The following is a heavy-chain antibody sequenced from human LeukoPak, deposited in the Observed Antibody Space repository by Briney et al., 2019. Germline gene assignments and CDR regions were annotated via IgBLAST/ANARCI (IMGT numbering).Heavy chain of an antibody. V-gene: IGHV3-23*01. CDR3: AKERGSSGVPLFDY. CDR2: ISSRDGST. Sequence: PGGSLRLSCAASGFTFSSSAMSWVRQAPGRGLEWVSGISSRDGSTYYADSVKGRFTISRDTSKNTPYLQMNSLRAEDTAVYYCAKERGSSGVPLFDYWGQGTLVTVSS. CDR1: GFTFSSSA. J-gene: IGHJ4*02. D-gene: IGHD2-8*01.